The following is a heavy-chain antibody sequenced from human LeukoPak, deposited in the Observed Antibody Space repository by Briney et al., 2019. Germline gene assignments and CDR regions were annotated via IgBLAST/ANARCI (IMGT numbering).Heavy chain of an antibody. CDR1: GFTFSSYA. Sequence: PGGSLRLSCAASGFTFSSYAMSWVRQAPGKGLEWVSAISGSGGSTYYADSVKGRFTISRDNAKNTLYLQMNSLRAEDTAVYYCARASAIQWLVYYYYGMDVWGQGTTVTVSS. CDR3: ARASAIQWLVYYYYGMDV. CDR2: ISGSGGST. D-gene: IGHD6-19*01. V-gene: IGHV3-23*01. J-gene: IGHJ6*02.